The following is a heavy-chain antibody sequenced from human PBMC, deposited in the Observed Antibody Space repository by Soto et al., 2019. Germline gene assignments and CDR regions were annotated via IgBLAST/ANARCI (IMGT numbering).Heavy chain of an antibody. V-gene: IGHV3-30*18. J-gene: IGHJ6*02. D-gene: IGHD3-3*01. CDR2: ISYDGSNK. CDR3: AKGWRAIFGVVTTDYYYGMDV. Sequence: GGSLRLSCAASGFTFSSYGMHWVRQAPGKGLEWVAVISYDGSNKYYADSVKGRFTISRDNSKNTLYLQMNSLRAEDTAVYYCAKGWRAIFGVVTTDYYYGMDVWGQGTTVTVSS. CDR1: GFTFSSYG.